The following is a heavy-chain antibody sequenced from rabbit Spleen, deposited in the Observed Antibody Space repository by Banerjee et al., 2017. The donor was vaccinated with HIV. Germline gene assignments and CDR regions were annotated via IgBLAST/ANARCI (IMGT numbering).Heavy chain of an antibody. J-gene: IGHJ4*01. Sequence: QEQLKESGGGLVQPEGSLTLTCKASGVSFSDKDVMCWVRQAPGKGLEWIACINIVTGKSVYASWAKGRFTMSRTSSTTVTLQMTSLTAADTATYFCARDLVAVIGWNFNLWGPGTLVTVS. CDR3: ARDLVAVIGWNFNL. CDR2: INIVTGKS. V-gene: IGHV1S45*01. D-gene: IGHD1-1*01. CDR1: GVSFSDKDV.